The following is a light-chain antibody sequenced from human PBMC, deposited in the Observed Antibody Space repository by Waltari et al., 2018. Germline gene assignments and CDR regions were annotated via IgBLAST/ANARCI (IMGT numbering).Light chain of an antibody. Sequence: QTVVTQEPSLTVSPGGTVTLTCASSTGAVTSGYFPIWFQQKPGQAPRPLIYSTSNKHSWTPALFSGSLLGDKAALTLSAVQPEDEAEYYCLLYHKDAQLWVFGGGTTLTVL. J-gene: IGLJ3*02. CDR3: LLYHKDAQLWV. CDR1: TGAVTSGYF. V-gene: IGLV7-43*01. CDR2: STS.